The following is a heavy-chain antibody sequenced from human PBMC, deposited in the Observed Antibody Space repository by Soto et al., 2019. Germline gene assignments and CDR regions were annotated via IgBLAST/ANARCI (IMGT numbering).Heavy chain of an antibody. CDR2: ITSSSSYI. D-gene: IGHD3-22*01. V-gene: IGHV3-21*06. J-gene: IGHJ3*02. Sequence: GGSLRLSCAASGFTFSSYSMMWVRQAPGKGLEWVSSITSSSSYIYYADSIKARFTISRDNAENSLYLQMDSLRAEDTAVYYCARLWDSSGYYSYDGFDIWGQGTMVTVSS. CDR3: ARLWDSSGYYSYDGFDI. CDR1: GFTFSSYS.